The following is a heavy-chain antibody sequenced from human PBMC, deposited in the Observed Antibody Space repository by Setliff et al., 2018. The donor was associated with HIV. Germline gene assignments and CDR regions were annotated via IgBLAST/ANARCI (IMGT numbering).Heavy chain of an antibody. J-gene: IGHJ4*02. Sequence: TLSLICTASYDTISTADYYWSWIRQPPGKGLEWIGFVSYTGTTRYSPSLKSRITISIDTSKNQFSLQLSSVTAADTAVYYCARLSTTSRDFDSWGQGTLVTVSS. CDR3: ARLSTTSRDFDS. CDR1: YDTISTADYY. CDR2: VSYTGTT. V-gene: IGHV4-30-4*01. D-gene: IGHD3-10*01.